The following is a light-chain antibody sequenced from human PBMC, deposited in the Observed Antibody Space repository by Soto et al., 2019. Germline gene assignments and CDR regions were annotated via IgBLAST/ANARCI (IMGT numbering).Light chain of an antibody. V-gene: IGLV2-14*03. J-gene: IGLJ1*01. Sequence: QSVLTQPASVSGSPGQSITISCTGTSSDVGGYNYVSWYQQHPGKAPKLMIYDVSDRPSGVSNRFSASKSGNTASLTISGLQAEDEADYSCSSYTSSSTPCVSRPGTKVTVL. CDR1: SSDVGGYNY. CDR2: DVS. CDR3: SSYTSSSTPCV.